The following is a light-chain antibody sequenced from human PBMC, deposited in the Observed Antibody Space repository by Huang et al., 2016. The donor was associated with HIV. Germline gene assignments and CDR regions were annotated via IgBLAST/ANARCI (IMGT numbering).Light chain of an antibody. J-gene: IGKJ5*01. V-gene: IGKV3-20*01. CDR1: QSVSSSF. Sequence: EIVLTQSPVTLSLSPGERATLSCRASQSVSSSFLAWYQQKPGQAPRLLIYGGSSRATGIPDRFSGSGSGTDFTLTISRLDPEDFAVYFCQQYGSSLITFGQGTRLEIK. CDR3: QQYGSSLIT. CDR2: GGS.